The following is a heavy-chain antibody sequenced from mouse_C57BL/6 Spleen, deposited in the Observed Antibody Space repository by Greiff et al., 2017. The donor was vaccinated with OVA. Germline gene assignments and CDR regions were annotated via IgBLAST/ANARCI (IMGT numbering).Heavy chain of an antibody. Sequence: QVQLQQSGAELVRPGTSVKVSCKASGYAFTNYLIEWVKQRPGQGLEWIGVINPGSGGTNYNEKFKGKATLTADKSSSTAYMQLSSLTSEDSAVNFCARSDSSGYEGYAMDYWGQGTSVTVSS. J-gene: IGHJ4*01. V-gene: IGHV1-54*01. CDR3: ARSDSSGYEGYAMDY. D-gene: IGHD3-2*02. CDR1: GYAFTNYL. CDR2: INPGSGGT.